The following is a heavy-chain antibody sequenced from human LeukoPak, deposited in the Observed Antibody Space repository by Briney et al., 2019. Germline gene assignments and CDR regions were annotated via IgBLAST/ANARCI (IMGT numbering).Heavy chain of an antibody. CDR3: ARAYGLLWFGEWWYMDV. Sequence: TGGSLRLSCAASGFTFSSYEMNWVRQAPGKGLEWVSYISSSGSTIYYADSVKGRFTISRDNAKNSLYLQMNSLRAEDTAVYYCARAYGLLWFGEWWYMDVWGKGTTVTVSS. CDR2: ISSSGSTI. V-gene: IGHV3-48*03. CDR1: GFTFSSYE. J-gene: IGHJ6*03. D-gene: IGHD3-10*01.